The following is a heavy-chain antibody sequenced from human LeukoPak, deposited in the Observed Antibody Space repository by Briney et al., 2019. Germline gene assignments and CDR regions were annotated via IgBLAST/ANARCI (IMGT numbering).Heavy chain of an antibody. CDR2: MNPNSGNT. D-gene: IGHD4-17*01. CDR1: GYTFTIYD. V-gene: IGHV1-8*01. CDR3: ARGGYGDRDFDY. Sequence: GASVTVSCTASGYTFTIYDINWVRQATGQGLEWMGWMNPNSGNTGYAQKFQGRVTMTRNTSISTAYVELSSLRSEDTAVYYCARGGYGDRDFDYWGQGTLVTVSS. J-gene: IGHJ4*02.